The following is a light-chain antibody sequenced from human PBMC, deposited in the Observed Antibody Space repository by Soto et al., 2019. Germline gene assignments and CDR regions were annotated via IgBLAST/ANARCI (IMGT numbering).Light chain of an antibody. CDR3: QQRSNWPPYT. J-gene: IGKJ2*01. V-gene: IGKV3-11*01. Sequence: EVVLTQSPDTLSLSPGETATLSCRASQSVSSYLAWYQQKPGQAPRLLIYDASNRATGIPARFSGSGSGTDFTLTISSLEPEDFAVYYCQQRSNWPPYTFGQGTKLEIK. CDR2: DAS. CDR1: QSVSSY.